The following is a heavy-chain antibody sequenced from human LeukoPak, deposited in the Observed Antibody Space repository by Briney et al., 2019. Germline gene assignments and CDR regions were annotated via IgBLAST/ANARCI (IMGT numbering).Heavy chain of an antibody. CDR2: ISAYNGNT. V-gene: IGHV1-18*01. CDR3: VRDLGVDPSMLFFDY. J-gene: IGHJ4*02. D-gene: IGHD2/OR15-2a*01. Sequence: ASVKVSCKASGYTFTSFGISWVRQAPGQGLEWMGWISAYNGNTKSAQKFQGRVIMTTDTSTNPAYMELRSLRSDDTAVFYCVRDLGVDPSMLFFDYWGQGTLVTVSS. CDR1: GYTFTSFG.